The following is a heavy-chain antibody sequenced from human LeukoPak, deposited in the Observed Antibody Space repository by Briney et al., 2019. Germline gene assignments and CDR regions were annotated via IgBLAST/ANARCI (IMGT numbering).Heavy chain of an antibody. D-gene: IGHD3-10*01. Sequence: ASVKLSCTASGYTFTSYGISWVRQAPGQGLEWMVWISAYNGNTNYAQKLHGRVTMTTDTSTSTDYMELRSLRSDDTAVYYCATFTLVRGVVFRSHELTNWGQGTLVTVSS. J-gene: IGHJ4*02. CDR2: ISAYNGNT. CDR1: GYTFTSYG. CDR3: ATFTLVRGVVFRSHELTN. V-gene: IGHV1-18*04.